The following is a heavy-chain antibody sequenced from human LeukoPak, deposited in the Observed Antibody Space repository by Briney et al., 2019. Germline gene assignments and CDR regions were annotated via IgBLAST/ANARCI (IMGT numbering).Heavy chain of an antibody. D-gene: IGHD4-17*01. CDR3: AREDYESYFFDY. V-gene: IGHV3-23*01. J-gene: IGHJ4*02. Sequence: GGSLRLSCAASGFTFSSYAMSWVRQAPGKGLEWVSAISGSGGSTYYADSVKGRFTISRDNSKNMVYLQMNSLRAEDTAVYYCAREDYESYFFDYWGQGTLVTVSS. CDR1: GFTFSSYA. CDR2: ISGSGGST.